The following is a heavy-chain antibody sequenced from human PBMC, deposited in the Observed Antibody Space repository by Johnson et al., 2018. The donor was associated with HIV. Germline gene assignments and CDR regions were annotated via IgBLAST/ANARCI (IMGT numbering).Heavy chain of an antibody. CDR1: GFTFSSYA. Sequence: QMQLVESGGGVVQPGRSLRLSCAASGFTFSSYAMHWVRQAPGKGLEWVAVISYDGSNKYYADSVKGRFTISRDNSKNTLYLQMNSLRDEDTAVYYCARDAEEYCGGDCYLWGLGAFDIWGQGTMVTVSS. CDR3: ARDAEEYCGGDCYLWGLGAFDI. D-gene: IGHD2-21*02. J-gene: IGHJ3*02. CDR2: ISYDGSNK. V-gene: IGHV3-30-3*01.